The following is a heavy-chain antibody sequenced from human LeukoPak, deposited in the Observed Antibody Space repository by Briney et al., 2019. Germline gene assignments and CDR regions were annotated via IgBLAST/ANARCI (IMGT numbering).Heavy chain of an antibody. CDR3: ARRIYSSSTNWFDP. V-gene: IGHV5-51*01. Sequence: GESLKISCKGSGYSFTSYWIDWVRQMPGKGLEWMGIIYPGDSDTRYSPSFQGQVTISADKSISTAYLQWSSLKASDTAIYYCARRIYSSSTNWFDPWGQGTLVTVSS. CDR1: GYSFTSYW. CDR2: IYPGDSDT. D-gene: IGHD6-6*01. J-gene: IGHJ5*02.